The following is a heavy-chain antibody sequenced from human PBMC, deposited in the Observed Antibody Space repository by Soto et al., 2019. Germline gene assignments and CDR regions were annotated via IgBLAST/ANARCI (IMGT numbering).Heavy chain of an antibody. CDR2: ISYDGSDK. CDR3: ARVLGGYPNFDF. D-gene: IGHD3-22*01. CDR1: GFTVSSYG. J-gene: IGHJ4*02. Sequence: QVQLVESGGGVVQPGRSLRPSCAASGFTVSSYGLHWVRQAPGKGLEWLAFISYDGSDKFYADSVKGRFTISRDSSKNTLYLQMNSLRAEDTAVYYCARVLGGYPNFDFWVQGTLVTVSS. V-gene: IGHV3-30-3*01.